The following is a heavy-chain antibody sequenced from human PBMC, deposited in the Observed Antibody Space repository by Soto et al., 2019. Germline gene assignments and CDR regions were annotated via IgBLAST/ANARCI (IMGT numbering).Heavy chain of an antibody. Sequence: SETLSLTCTVSGGSISSYYWSWIRQPPGKGLEWIGYIYYSGSTNYNPSLKSRVTISVDTSKNQFSLKLSSVTAADTAVYYCARGLGSRIAAAGRRWFDPWGQGALVTVSS. D-gene: IGHD6-13*01. CDR2: IYYSGST. CDR3: ARGLGSRIAAAGRRWFDP. CDR1: GGSISSYY. J-gene: IGHJ5*02. V-gene: IGHV4-59*01.